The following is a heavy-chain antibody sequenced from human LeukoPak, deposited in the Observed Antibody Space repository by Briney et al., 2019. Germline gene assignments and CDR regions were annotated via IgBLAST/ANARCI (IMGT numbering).Heavy chain of an antibody. J-gene: IGHJ4*02. V-gene: IGHV4-39*07. Sequence: SETLSLTCTVSGGSISSSSYYWGWIRQPPGKGLEWIGSIYYSGSTYYNPSLKSRVTMSVDTSKNQFSLKLSSVTAADTAVYYCARDYYDSSGYYPTYYFDYWGQGTLVTVSS. CDR1: GGSISSSSYY. CDR3: ARDYYDSSGYYPTYYFDY. CDR2: IYYSGST. D-gene: IGHD3-22*01.